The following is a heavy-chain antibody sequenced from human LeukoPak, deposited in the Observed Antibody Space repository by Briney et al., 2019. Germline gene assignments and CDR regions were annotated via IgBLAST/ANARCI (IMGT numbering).Heavy chain of an antibody. J-gene: IGHJ6*02. V-gene: IGHV3-13*01. D-gene: IGHD2-15*01. CDR2: IGTAGDT. CDR3: ARVGSDSGGVVYGMDA. CDR1: GFTFSSYD. Sequence: PGGSLRLSCAASGFTFSSYDMHWVRQATGKGLEWVSAIGTAGDTYYPGSVKGRFTISRENAKNSLYLQMNSLRAGDTAVYYCARVGSDSGGVVYGMDAWGQGTTVTVSS.